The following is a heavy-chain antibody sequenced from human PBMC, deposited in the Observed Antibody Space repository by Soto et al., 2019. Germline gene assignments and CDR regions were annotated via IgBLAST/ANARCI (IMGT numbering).Heavy chain of an antibody. CDR1: GGSISSYY. V-gene: IGHV4-59*01. J-gene: IGHJ4*02. CDR2: IYYSGST. Sequence: QVQLQESGPGLVKTSETLALTCTVSGGSISSYYWSWIRQPPGKGLEWIGYIYYSGSTNYNPSLKSRVTISVDTSKNQFSLKLSSVTAADTAVYYCARETWYYDQYYFDYCGQGTLVTVSS. CDR3: ARETWYYDQYYFDY. D-gene: IGHD3-22*01.